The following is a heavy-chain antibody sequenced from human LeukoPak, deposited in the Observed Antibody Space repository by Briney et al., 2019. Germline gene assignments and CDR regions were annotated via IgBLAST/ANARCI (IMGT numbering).Heavy chain of an antibody. CDR2: ISGSGGST. D-gene: IGHD2-15*01. Sequence: PGGSLRLSCAASGFTFSSYTMSWVRQAPGKGLEWVSAISGSGGSTYYADSMKGRFTISRDNSKNTLYLQMNSLRAEDTAVYYCAKSLVAAPRFDPWGQGTLVTVSS. CDR3: AKSLVAAPRFDP. J-gene: IGHJ5*02. CDR1: GFTFSSYT. V-gene: IGHV3-23*01.